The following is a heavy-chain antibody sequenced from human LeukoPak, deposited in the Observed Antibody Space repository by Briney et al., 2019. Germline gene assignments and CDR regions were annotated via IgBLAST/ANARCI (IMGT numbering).Heavy chain of an antibody. CDR1: GGSISRGGHY. CDR3: ARVSAYYYDSSGYLDY. D-gene: IGHD3-22*01. V-gene: IGHV4-31*03. J-gene: IGHJ4*02. Sequence: SETLSLTCTVSGGSISRGGHYWSWIRQHPGKGLEWIGYIYYSGSTYYNPSLKSRLMISVDTSKNQFSLRLTSVTAADTAVYYCARVSAYYYDSSGYLDYWGQGTLVTVSS. CDR2: IYYSGST.